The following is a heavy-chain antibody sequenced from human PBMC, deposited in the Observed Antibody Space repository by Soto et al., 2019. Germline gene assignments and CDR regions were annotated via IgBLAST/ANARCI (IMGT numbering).Heavy chain of an antibody. D-gene: IGHD1-1*01. CDR3: ASHDPGARFYP. J-gene: IGHJ5*02. Sequence: QVQLVQSGAEVKKPGASVKVSCKAPRYIFTAYFMHWVRQAPGQGLEWMGWINPNNGATHYGLSFQGRVTMPEDTSISTAYMELSSLRSDDTAVYYCASHDPGARFYPWGQGTLVIVSS. CDR1: RYIFTAYF. V-gene: IGHV1-2*02. CDR2: INPNNGAT.